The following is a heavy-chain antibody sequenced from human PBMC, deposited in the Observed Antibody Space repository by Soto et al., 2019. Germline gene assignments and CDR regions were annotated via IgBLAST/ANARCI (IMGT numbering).Heavy chain of an antibody. CDR1: GGSITSSY. D-gene: IGHD3-9*01. CDR2: SYYSGST. CDR3: ARGLRYFNW. Sequence: QVQLQESGPGLVKPSETLSLTCTVSGGSITSSYWSWIRLPPGKGLEWIGYSYYSGSTNYNPSRKSSVTLSVDTSKNQFSLTLSSVTAADMAVYFCARGLRYFNWWGQGTLVTVSS. J-gene: IGHJ4*02. V-gene: IGHV4-59*01.